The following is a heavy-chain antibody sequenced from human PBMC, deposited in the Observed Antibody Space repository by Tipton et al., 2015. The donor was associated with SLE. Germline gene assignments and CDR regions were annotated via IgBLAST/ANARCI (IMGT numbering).Heavy chain of an antibody. CDR2: IYPGDSDT. CDR1: GFTFTSYW. D-gene: IGHD3-10*01. CDR3: AKGKSGSYRDVFNI. J-gene: IGHJ3*02. Sequence: QLVQSGPEVKKPGESLKISCKGSGFTFTSYWIGWVRQLPGKGLEWMGIIYPGDSDTRYSQSFQGQVTISADKSITTAYLQWSSLKASDTAMYYCAKGKSGSYRDVFNIWGQGTMVTVSS. V-gene: IGHV5-51*03.